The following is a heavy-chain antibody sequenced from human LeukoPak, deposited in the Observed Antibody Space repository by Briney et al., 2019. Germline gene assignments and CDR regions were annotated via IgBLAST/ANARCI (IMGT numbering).Heavy chain of an antibody. V-gene: IGHV4-59*01. J-gene: IGHJ5*02. CDR3: ARVRGYGLGSHVYP. Sequence: SETLSLTCSVSGGSINSYYWSWIRQPPGQGLQWLGNIHHSGNTNYNPSRKSRVTMSLDTSKNQFSLKLTSVTAADTAVYYCARVRGYGLGSHVYPWGQGALVTVSS. CDR2: IHHSGNT. D-gene: IGHD3-10*01. CDR1: GGSINSYY.